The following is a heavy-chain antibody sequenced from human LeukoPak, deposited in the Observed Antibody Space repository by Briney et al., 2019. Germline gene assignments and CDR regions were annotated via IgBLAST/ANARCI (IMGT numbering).Heavy chain of an antibody. CDR2: IKQDGSEK. CDR3: AREEGNWFDP. CDR1: GFTFSSYW. Sequence: GGSLRLSCVASGFTFSSYWMSWVRQAPGKGLEWVANIKQDGSEKYYVDSVKGRFTISRDNAKNSLYLQMNSLRAEDTAVYYCAREEGNWFDPWGQGTLVTVSS. V-gene: IGHV3-7*01. J-gene: IGHJ5*02.